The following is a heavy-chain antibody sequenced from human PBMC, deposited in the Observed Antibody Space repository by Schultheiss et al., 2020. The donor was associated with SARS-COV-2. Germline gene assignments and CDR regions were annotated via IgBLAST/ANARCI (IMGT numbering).Heavy chain of an antibody. J-gene: IGHJ4*02. CDR3: ARDHVVAGLFFDY. CDR1: GGSFSGYY. Sequence: SQTLSLTCAVYGGSFSGYYWSWIRQPPGKGLEWIGEINHSGSTNYNPSLKSRVTISVDTSKNQFSLKLSSVTAADTAVYYCARDHVVAGLFFDYWGQGILVTVSS. D-gene: IGHD6-19*01. V-gene: IGHV4-34*01. CDR2: INHSGST.